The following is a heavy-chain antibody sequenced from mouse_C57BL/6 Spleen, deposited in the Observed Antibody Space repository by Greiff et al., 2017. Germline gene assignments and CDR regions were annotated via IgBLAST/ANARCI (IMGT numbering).Heavy chain of an antibody. CDR3: ARQYYSNFLFDY. V-gene: IGHV1-76*01. D-gene: IGHD2-5*01. CDR1: GYTFTDYY. CDR2: IYPGSGNT. J-gene: IGHJ2*01. Sequence: VQLQQSGAELVRPGASVKLSCKASGYTFTDYYINWVKQRPGQGLEWIARIYPGSGNTYYNEKFKGKATLTAEKSSSTAYMQLSSLTSEDSAVYFCARQYYSNFLFDYWGQGTTLTVSS.